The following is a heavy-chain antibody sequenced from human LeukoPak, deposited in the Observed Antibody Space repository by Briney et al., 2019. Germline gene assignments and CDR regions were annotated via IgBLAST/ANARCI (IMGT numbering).Heavy chain of an antibody. D-gene: IGHD6-19*01. CDR2: IYYSGST. Sequence: SDTLSLTCAVSGYSISSSNWWGWIRQPPGKGLEWIGYIYYSGSTYYNPSLKSRVTMSVDTSRKQFSLKLTSVTAADTALYFCARGPLAFRRVAGIFSWGRGTQVTVSS. CDR3: ARGPLAFRRVAGIFS. J-gene: IGHJ5*02. CDR1: GYSISSSNW. V-gene: IGHV4-28*03.